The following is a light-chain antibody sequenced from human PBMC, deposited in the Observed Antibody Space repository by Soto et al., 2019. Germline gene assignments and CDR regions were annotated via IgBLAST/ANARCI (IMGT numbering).Light chain of an antibody. V-gene: IGKV2-28*01. CDR3: QQALQSLT. J-gene: IGKJ5*01. CDR1: QSLLYNNTYNY. CDR2: FGS. Sequence: EIVMTQSPLTLPVTPGKPASLSCRSSQSLLYNNTYNYLDWYVQKPGQSPQLLIYFGSNRAPGVPDRFSGSGSGTDFTLNINRVEADYVGSYYRQQALQSLTFGQGTRLDI.